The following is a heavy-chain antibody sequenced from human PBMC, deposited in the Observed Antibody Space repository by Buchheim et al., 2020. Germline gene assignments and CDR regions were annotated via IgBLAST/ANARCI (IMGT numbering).Heavy chain of an antibody. CDR3: ASFPHYDFWSGYYTWHNWFDP. D-gene: IGHD3-3*01. J-gene: IGHJ5*02. CDR1: GFTFSSYG. CDR2: IWYDGSNK. Sequence: QVQLVESGGGVVQPGRSLRLSCAASGFTFSSYGMHWVRQAPGKGLEWVAVIWYDGSNKYYADSVKGRFNISRDNSKNTLYLQMNSLRAEDTAVYYCASFPHYDFWSGYYTWHNWFDPWGQGTL. V-gene: IGHV3-33*01.